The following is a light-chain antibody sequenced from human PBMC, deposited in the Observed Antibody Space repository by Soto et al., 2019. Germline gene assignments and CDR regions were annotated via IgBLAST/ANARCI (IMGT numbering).Light chain of an antibody. CDR3: HQCATSPLT. CDR1: QTVGNNY. J-gene: IGKJ4*01. V-gene: IGKV3-20*01. CDR2: DAS. Sequence: EIVLTQSPGTLSLSPGERATLSCRASQTVGNNYLAWYQQKPGQAPRLLIDDASNRATGIPDRFSGTGSGTDFTLTISRLEPEDFAVYYCHQCATSPLTFGGGTK.